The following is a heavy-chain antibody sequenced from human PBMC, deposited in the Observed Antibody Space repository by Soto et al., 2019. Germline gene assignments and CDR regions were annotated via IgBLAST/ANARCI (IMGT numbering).Heavy chain of an antibody. CDR2: INPNRGGT. Sequence: APVKVSCKASGYPFTGYYMHWGRQAPGKGLDWMGWINPNRGGTNYAQKFQGWVTMTRNTSISTAYMELSRLRSDDTAVYYCARDAPPYCGGDCYSRGFDPWGQGTLVTVSS. J-gene: IGHJ5*02. V-gene: IGHV1-2*04. D-gene: IGHD2-21*02. CDR3: ARDAPPYCGGDCYSRGFDP. CDR1: GYPFTGYY.